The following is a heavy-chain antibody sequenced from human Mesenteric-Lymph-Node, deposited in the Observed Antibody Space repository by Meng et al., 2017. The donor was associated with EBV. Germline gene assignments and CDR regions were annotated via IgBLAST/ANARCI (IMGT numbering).Heavy chain of an antibody. V-gene: IGHV4-34*02. J-gene: IGHJ4*02. D-gene: IGHD6-19*01. Sequence: QVQLQQWGAGLLKPAETLSLSCAVDGGSFNDYYWIWIRQAPGKGLEWIGEINHIRSVYYNPSLKSRVTISVDTSNNQISLRLTSVTAADTAIYYCARVRSSGSGLIRNYFDYWGQGTLVTVSS. CDR1: GGSFNDYY. CDR3: ARVRSSGSGLIRNYFDY. CDR2: INHIRSV.